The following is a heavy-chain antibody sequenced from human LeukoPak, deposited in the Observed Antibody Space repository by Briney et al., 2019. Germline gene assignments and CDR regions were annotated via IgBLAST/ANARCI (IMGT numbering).Heavy chain of an antibody. V-gene: IGHV4-34*01. D-gene: IGHD3-22*01. J-gene: IGHJ4*02. CDR3: ARGPDFYDSSGYYPI. Sequence: SETLSLTCAVYGGSFRNYYWSWIRQPPGKGLEWIGEINHSESTKYNPSLKSRVTISVDRSKNQFSLKLSSVTAADTAVYYCARGPDFYDSSGYYPIWGQGTLVTVSS. CDR1: GGSFRNYY. CDR2: INHSEST.